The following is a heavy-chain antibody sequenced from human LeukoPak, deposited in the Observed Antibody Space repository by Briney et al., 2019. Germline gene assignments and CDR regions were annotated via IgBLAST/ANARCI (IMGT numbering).Heavy chain of an antibody. V-gene: IGHV3-74*01. D-gene: IGHD6-13*01. Sequence: GGSLRLSCAASGFDFSSNWMHWVRHAPGQGLVWVSRIKGDGISTNYADSVKGRFTISRDIAKNTLYLQMNSLRAEDTAVYYCAKDYEYNSNTWYFHWGRGTLVSVSS. CDR1: GFDFSSNW. CDR2: IKGDGIST. CDR3: AKDYEYNSNTWYFH. J-gene: IGHJ4*02.